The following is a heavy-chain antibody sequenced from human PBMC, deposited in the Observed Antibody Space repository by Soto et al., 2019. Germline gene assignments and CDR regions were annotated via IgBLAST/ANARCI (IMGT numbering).Heavy chain of an antibody. J-gene: IGHJ6*02. CDR2: IYYSGST. Sequence: SETLSLTCTVSGGSISSGGYYWSWIRQHPGKGLEWIGYIYYSGSTYYNPSLKSRVTISVDTSKNQFSLKLSSVTAADTAVYYCARDPGCGDQLLCPFSYYGMDVWGQGTTVTVSS. D-gene: IGHD2-2*01. V-gene: IGHV4-31*03. CDR1: GGSISSGGYY. CDR3: ARDPGCGDQLLCPFSYYGMDV.